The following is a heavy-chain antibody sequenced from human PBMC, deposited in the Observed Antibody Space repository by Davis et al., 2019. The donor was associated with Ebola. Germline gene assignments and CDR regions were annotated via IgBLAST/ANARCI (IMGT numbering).Heavy chain of an antibody. Sequence: GESLKISCAASGFTFSDYYMSWIRQAPGQGLEWLSYISGGGSTIYYADSVEGRFTISRDNAKNSLYLQMNSLRDEDTALYYCARGLQTRWRVGWGMDVWGQGTTVTVSS. V-gene: IGHV3-11*04. CDR1: GFTFSDYY. D-gene: IGHD3-16*01. CDR3: ARGLQTRWRVGWGMDV. J-gene: IGHJ6*02. CDR2: ISGGGSTI.